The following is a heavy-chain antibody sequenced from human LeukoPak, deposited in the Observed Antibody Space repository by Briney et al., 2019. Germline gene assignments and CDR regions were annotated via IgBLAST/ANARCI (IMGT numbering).Heavy chain of an antibody. CDR2: IYHSGST. CDR3: AGYVVVIDY. J-gene: IGHJ4*02. CDR1: GYSISSGYY. V-gene: IGHV4-38-2*01. D-gene: IGHD2-21*01. Sequence: PSETLSLTCAVSGYSISSGYYWGWIRQPPGKGLEWIGSIYHSGSTYYNQSLKSRVTISVDTSKNQFSLKLSSVTAADTAVYYCAGYVVVIDYWGQGTLVTVSS.